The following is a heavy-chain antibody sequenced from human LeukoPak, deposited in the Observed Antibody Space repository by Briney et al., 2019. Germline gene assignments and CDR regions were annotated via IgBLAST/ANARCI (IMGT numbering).Heavy chain of an antibody. V-gene: IGHV3-74*01. CDR3: TRGARYGMDV. Sequence: PGGSLRLSCAASGFSFSIYWMHWVRQAPGKGLVWVSHINSDGSRTSKADSVKGRFTISRDNAKSTLYLQMNSLRAEDTAVYYCTRGARYGMDVWGQGTTVTVS. J-gene: IGHJ6*02. CDR1: GFSFSIYW. CDR2: INSDGSRT.